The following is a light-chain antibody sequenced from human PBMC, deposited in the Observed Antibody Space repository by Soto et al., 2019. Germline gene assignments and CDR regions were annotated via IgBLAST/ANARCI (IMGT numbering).Light chain of an antibody. CDR3: QQYYSYPRT. CDR2: AAS. V-gene: IGKV1-8*01. Sequence: AIRMTQSPSSFSASTGDRVTITCRASQGISSYLAWYQQKPGKAPKLLIYAASTLQSGVPSRFSGSGSGTDFTLTNSCLQSEDFATYYCQQYYSYPRTFGQGNKLEIK. CDR1: QGISSY. J-gene: IGKJ2*01.